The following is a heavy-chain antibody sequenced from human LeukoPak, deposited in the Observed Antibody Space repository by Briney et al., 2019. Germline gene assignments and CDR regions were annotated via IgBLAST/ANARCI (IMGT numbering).Heavy chain of an antibody. J-gene: IGHJ4*02. CDR1: GYSISSGYY. CDR3: ARCLTYCTNGVCYTGFDY. CDR2: IYHSGST. D-gene: IGHD2-8*01. V-gene: IGHV4-38-2*02. Sequence: SETLSLTCTVSGYSISSGYYWGWIRQPPGKGLEWIGSIYHSGSTYYYPSLKSRVTISVDTYKNQFSLKLSSVTAADTAVYYCARCLTYCTNGVCYTGFDYWGQGTLVTVSS.